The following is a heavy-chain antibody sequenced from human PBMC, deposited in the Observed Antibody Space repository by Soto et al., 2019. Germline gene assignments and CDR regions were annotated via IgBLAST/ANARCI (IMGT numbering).Heavy chain of an antibody. CDR2: IYHSGST. V-gene: IGHV4-4*02. J-gene: IGHJ6*02. D-gene: IGHD1-1*01. Sequence: SETLSLTCAVSGGSISSSNWWSWVRQPPGKGLEWIGEIYHSGSTNYNPSLKSRVTISVDKSKNQFSLKLSSVTAADTAVYFCANVDWNYGKDAWGQGTTVTVSS. CDR3: ANVDWNYGKDA. CDR1: GGSISSSNW.